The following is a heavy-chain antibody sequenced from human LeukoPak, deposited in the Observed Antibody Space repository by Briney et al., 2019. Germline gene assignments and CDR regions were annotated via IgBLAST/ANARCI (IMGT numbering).Heavy chain of an antibody. J-gene: IGHJ4*02. CDR2: ISYDGSNK. D-gene: IGHD3-10*01. V-gene: IGHV3-30*03. CDR1: GFTFSSYG. CDR3: ATDQAGGLDS. Sequence: GGSLRLSCAASGFTFSSYGMHWVRQAPGKGLEWVAVISYDGSNKYYADSVKGRFTISRDNSKNTLYLQVNSLRAEDTAVYYCATDQAGGLDSWGQGTLVTVSS.